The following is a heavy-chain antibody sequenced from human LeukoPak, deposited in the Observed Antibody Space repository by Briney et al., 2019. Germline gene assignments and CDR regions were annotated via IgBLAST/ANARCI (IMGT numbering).Heavy chain of an antibody. Sequence: ASVKVSCKASGYTFTSYYMHWVRQAPGQGLEWMGIINPSGGSTSYAQKLQGRVTMTRDMSTSTVYMELSSLRSEDTAVYYCARDSDCSGGSCARPNWYFDLWGRGTLVTVSS. CDR2: INPSGGST. D-gene: IGHD2-15*01. CDR1: GYTFTSYY. J-gene: IGHJ2*01. CDR3: ARDSDCSGGSCARPNWYFDL. V-gene: IGHV1-46*01.